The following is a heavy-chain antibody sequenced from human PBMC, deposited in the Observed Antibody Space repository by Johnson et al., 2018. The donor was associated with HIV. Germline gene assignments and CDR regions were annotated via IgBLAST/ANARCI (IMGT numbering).Heavy chain of an antibody. CDR2: TSYDGGNK. CDR1: GFTFNDYA. J-gene: IGHJ3*02. D-gene: IGHD6-6*01. Sequence: QVQLVESGGGVVRPGGSLRLSCAASGFTFNDYAMSWVRQAPGKGLEWVAVTSYDGGNKYYADSVKGRLTISRDNSKNTLYLQMNSLRAEDTAVYYCAKGPNGQLDDAFHIWGQGTMVTVSS. CDR3: AKGPNGQLDDAFHI. V-gene: IGHV3-30-3*01.